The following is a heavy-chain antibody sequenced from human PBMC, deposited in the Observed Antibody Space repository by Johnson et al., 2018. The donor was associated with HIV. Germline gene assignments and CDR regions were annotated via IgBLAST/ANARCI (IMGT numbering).Heavy chain of an antibody. V-gene: IGHV3-7*01. CDR3: ARSDSSGYYPSHAFDI. CDR2: INQDGGEK. Sequence: VQLVESGGGVVQPGRSLRLSCAASGFIFSSYWMSWVRQAPGKGLEWVANINQDGGEKHYVDSVKGRFTITRDNAKKSLYLQMNSQRAEDTAVYYCARSDSSGYYPSHAFDIWGQGTMVTVSS. J-gene: IGHJ3*02. D-gene: IGHD3-22*01. CDR1: GFIFSSYW.